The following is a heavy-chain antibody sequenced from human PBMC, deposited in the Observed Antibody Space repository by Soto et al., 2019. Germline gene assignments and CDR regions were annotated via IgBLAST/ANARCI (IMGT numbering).Heavy chain of an antibody. CDR2: IRSKANSYAT. J-gene: IGHJ4*02. Sequence: EVQLVESGGGLVQPGGSLKLSCAASGFTFSGSAMHWVRQASGKGLEWVGRIRSKANSYATAYAASVKGRFTISRDDSKNTAYLQMNSLKTEDMAVYYCTSVDTAMVINYWGQGTLVTVSS. CDR3: TSVDTAMVINY. CDR1: GFTFSGSA. D-gene: IGHD5-18*01. V-gene: IGHV3-73*01.